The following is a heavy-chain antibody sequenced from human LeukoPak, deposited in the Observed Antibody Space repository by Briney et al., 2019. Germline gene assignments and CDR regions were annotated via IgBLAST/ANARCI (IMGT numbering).Heavy chain of an antibody. Sequence: AGSLRLSCAPSGFTFSSYGMHWVRQAPSQGRGWVAAISYDGSNKYYADSVKGRFTISRDNSKNTLYLQMNSLRAEDTAVYYCAKGGQWLPSDYWGQGTLVTVSS. V-gene: IGHV3-30*18. CDR1: GFTFSSYG. D-gene: IGHD6-19*01. J-gene: IGHJ4*02. CDR2: ISYDGSNK. CDR3: AKGGQWLPSDY.